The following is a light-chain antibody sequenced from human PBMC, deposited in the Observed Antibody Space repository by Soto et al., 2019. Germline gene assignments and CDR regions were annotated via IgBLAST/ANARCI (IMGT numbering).Light chain of an antibody. V-gene: IGKV3-20*01. J-gene: IGKJ2*01. CDR1: QSVSSSY. CDR3: QQYDISPYT. Sequence: EIVLTQSPGTLSLSPGERATLSCSASQSVSSSYLAWHQQKPGQAPRLLIYGASSRATGIPDRFSGSGSGTDFTLTISRLEPEDFAVYYCQQYDISPYTFGQGTKLEIK. CDR2: GAS.